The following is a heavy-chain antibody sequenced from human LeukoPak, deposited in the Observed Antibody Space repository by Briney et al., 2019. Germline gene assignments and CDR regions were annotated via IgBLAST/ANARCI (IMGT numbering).Heavy chain of an antibody. CDR2: LSGSGVNI. D-gene: IGHD3-10*01. V-gene: IGHV3-23*01. CDR3: AKAGGYYGSGSPDYFDH. Sequence: GGSLRLSCAASGFTFSGYAMTWVRQAPGKGLEWVSSLSGSGVNIFYADSVKGRFTISRDNSQNTVFLQMNSLRDENTAVYFCAKAGGYYGSGSPDYFDHWGQGTPVTVSS. CDR1: GFTFSGYA. J-gene: IGHJ4*02.